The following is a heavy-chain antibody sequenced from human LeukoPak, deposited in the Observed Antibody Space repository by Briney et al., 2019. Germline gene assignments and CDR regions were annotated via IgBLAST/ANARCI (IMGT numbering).Heavy chain of an antibody. J-gene: IGHJ3*02. V-gene: IGHV4-30-4*01. CDR3: ARGETVVPAASNAFDI. CDR1: GGSISSGDYY. Sequence: PSQTLSLTCTVSGGSISSGDYYWSWTRQPPGKGLEWIGYIYYSGSTYYNPSLKSRVTISVDTSKNQFSLKLSSVTAADTAVYYCARGETVVPAASNAFDIWGQGIMVTVSS. D-gene: IGHD2-2*01. CDR2: IYYSGST.